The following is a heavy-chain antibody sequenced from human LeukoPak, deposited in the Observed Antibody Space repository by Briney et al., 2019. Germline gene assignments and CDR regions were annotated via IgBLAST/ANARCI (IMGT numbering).Heavy chain of an antibody. J-gene: IGHJ4*02. CDR1: GGSISSYY. D-gene: IGHD1-1*01. CDR3: ARRAYSAAYWKHFDY. CDR2: IHYSGST. Sequence: PSETLSLTCTVSGGSISSYYWSWIRQPPGKGLEWIGSIHYSGSTYYSPSLKSRVTISADTSKNQFSLKLNSVTAADTAVYFCARRAYSAAYWKHFDYWGQGALVTVSS. V-gene: IGHV4-59*05.